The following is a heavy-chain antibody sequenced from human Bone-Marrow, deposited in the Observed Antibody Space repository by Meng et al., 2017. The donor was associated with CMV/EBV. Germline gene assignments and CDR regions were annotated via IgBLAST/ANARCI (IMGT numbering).Heavy chain of an antibody. CDR2: ISYSGST. J-gene: IGHJ4*02. D-gene: IGHD3-3*01. CDR1: GGSISTYY. Sequence: GSLRLSCIVSGGSISTYYWSWIRQPPGKRLEWFGYISYSGSTNYNPSLKSRVTMSVDTSKNHFSLKLSSVTAADTAVYYCARVRDFWSGRYYFDYWGQGTLVTASS. V-gene: IGHV4-59*01. CDR3: ARVRDFWSGRYYFDY.